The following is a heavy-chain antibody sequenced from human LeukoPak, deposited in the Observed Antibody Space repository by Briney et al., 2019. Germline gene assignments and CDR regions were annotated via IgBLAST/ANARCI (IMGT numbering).Heavy chain of an antibody. CDR2: IYTSGST. CDR3: ARDLRGYDRSWFAP. J-gene: IGHJ5*02. CDR1: GGSISSYY. Sequence: PSETLSLTCTVSGGSISSYYWSWIRQPAGKGLEWIGRIYTSGSTNYNPSLKSRVTVSVDTSKNQFSLKLSSVTAADTAVYYCARDLRGYDRSWFAPWGQGTLVTVSS. D-gene: IGHD5-12*01. V-gene: IGHV4-4*07.